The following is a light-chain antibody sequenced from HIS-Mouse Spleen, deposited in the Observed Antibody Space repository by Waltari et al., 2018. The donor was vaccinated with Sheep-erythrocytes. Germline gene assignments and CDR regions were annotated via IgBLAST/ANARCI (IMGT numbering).Light chain of an antibody. CDR2: DDS. CDR1: NIRSKS. V-gene: IGLV3-21*03. Sequence: SYVLTQPPSVSVAPGKTARITCGVNNIRSKSMHWYQQKPGQAPMLVVYDDSDRPSGIPERFSGSNSGNTATLTISRVEAGDEADYYCQVWDSSSDHYVFGTGTKVTVL. J-gene: IGLJ1*01. CDR3: QVWDSSSDHYV.